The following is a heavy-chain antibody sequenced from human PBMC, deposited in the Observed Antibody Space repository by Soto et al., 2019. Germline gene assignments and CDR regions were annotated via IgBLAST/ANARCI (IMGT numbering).Heavy chain of an antibody. J-gene: IGHJ5*02. D-gene: IGHD6-19*01. CDR3: ARERVAVFAWFDP. CDR1: GYTFTSYA. CDR2: INAGKGNT. V-gene: IGHV1-3*01. Sequence: ASVKVSCKASGYTFTSYAMHWVRQAPGQRLEWMGWINAGKGNTKYSQKFQGRVTITRDTSASTAYMELSSLRSEDTAVYYCARERVAVFAWFDPWGQGTLVAVSS.